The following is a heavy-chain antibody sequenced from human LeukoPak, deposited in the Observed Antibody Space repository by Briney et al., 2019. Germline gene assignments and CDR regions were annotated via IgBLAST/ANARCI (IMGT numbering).Heavy chain of an antibody. CDR3: AKTSFWDGSGHYYYMDV. J-gene: IGHJ6*03. V-gene: IGHV3-30*18. Sequence: PGGSLRLSCAASGFTFSSYGMHWVRQAPGKGLEWVAVISYDVGKKYYADSVKGRFTISRDNSKNTLYLQMNSLKVEDTAVYYCAKTSFWDGSGHYYYMDVWGKGTSVTVSS. CDR2: ISYDVGKK. CDR1: GFTFSSYG. D-gene: IGHD3-3*01.